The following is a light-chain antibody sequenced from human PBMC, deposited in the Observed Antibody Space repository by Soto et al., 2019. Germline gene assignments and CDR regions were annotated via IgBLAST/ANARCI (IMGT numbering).Light chain of an antibody. CDR3: SSYTTSTSFIL. CDR1: SSDIGNYDF. J-gene: IGLJ2*01. V-gene: IGLV2-14*01. CDR2: EVS. Sequence: QSALTQPASVSGSPGQSITISCTGTSSDIGNYDFVSWYQQVPGTAPKAMIYEVSSRPSGVSNRFSGSKSGNTASLPISGLQAEDEAYYYCSSYTTSTSFILVGGGTKLTVL.